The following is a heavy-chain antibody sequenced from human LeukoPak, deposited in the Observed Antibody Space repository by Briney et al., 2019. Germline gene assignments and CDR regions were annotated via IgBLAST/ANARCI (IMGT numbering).Heavy chain of an antibody. J-gene: IGHJ4*02. CDR3: ARDSYVGVTHTIFDY. CDR1: GFTFTNYW. CDR2: IKQDGSEK. D-gene: IGHD1-26*01. Sequence: PGGSLRLSCAASGFTFTNYWMSWVRQAPGKGLEWVANIKQDGSEKYYVDSVKGRFTISRDNAKNSLYLQMNSLRAEDTAIYYCARDSYVGVTHTIFDYWGQGTLVTVSS. V-gene: IGHV3-7*01.